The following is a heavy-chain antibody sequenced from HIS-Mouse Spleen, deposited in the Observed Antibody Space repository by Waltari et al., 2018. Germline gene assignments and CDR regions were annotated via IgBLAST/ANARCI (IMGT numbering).Heavy chain of an antibody. V-gene: IGHV4-39*07. Sequence: QLQLQESGPGLVKPSETLSLTCTVSGGPISSSSYYWGWTRQPPGKGLEWIGRIYYSGSTYYNPSLKSRVTISVDTSKNQFSLKLSSVTAADTAVYYCAREIPYSSSWYDWYFDLWGRGTLVTVSS. J-gene: IGHJ2*01. CDR3: AREIPYSSSWYDWYFDL. D-gene: IGHD6-13*01. CDR2: IYYSGST. CDR1: GGPISSSSYY.